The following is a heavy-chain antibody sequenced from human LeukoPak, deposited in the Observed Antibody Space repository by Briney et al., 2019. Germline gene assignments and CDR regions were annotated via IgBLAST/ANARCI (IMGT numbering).Heavy chain of an antibody. D-gene: IGHD5-12*01. CDR2: IYYSGST. J-gene: IGHJ4*02. V-gene: IGHV4-59*01. CDR1: GGSISSYY. Sequence: SETLSLTCTVSGGSISSYYWSWIRQPPGKGLGWIGYIYYSGSTKYNPSLKSRVTISVDTSKNQFSLKLSSVTAADTAVYYCARDGYSGNDGLWGQGSLVTVSS. CDR3: ARDGYSGNDGL.